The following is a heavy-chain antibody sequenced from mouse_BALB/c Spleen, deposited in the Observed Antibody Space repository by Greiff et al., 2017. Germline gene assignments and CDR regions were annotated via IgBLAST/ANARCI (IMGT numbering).Heavy chain of an antibody. CDR1: GFNLKDTY. CDR3: AREGDGYYVDDY. J-gene: IGHJ2*01. CDR2: IDPANGNT. Sequence: VQLQQSGAELVKPGASVKLSCTASGFNLKDTYMHWVKQRPEQGLEWIGRIDPANGNTKYDPKFQGKATITADTSSNTAYLQLSSLTSEDTAVYYCAREGDGYYVDDYWGQGTTLTVSS. D-gene: IGHD2-3*01. V-gene: IGHV14-3*02.